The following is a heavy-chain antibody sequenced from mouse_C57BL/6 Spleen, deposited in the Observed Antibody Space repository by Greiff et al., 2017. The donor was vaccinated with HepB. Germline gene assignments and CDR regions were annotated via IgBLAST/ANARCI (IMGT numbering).Heavy chain of an antibody. Sequence: EVQLQQSGPELVKPGASVKMSCKASGYTFTDYNMHWVKQSHGKSLEWIGYINPNNGGTSYNQKFKGKATLTVNKSSSTAYMELRSLTSEDSAVYYCAREPYPRAYFDVWGTGTTVTVSS. CDR3: AREPYPRAYFDV. J-gene: IGHJ1*03. CDR2: INPNNGGT. D-gene: IGHD3-1*01. V-gene: IGHV1-22*01. CDR1: GYTFTDYN.